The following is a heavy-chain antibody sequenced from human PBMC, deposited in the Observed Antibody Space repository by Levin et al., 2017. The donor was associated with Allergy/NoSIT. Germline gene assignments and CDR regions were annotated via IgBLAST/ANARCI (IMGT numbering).Heavy chain of an antibody. Sequence: GESLKISCAASGFTFSNAWMSWVRQAPGKGLEWVGRIKSKTDGGTTDYAAPVKGRFTISRDDSKNTLYLQMNSLKTEDTAVYYCTTRDSSSWSLLDYWGQGTLVTVSS. V-gene: IGHV3-15*01. D-gene: IGHD6-13*01. CDR1: GFTFSNAW. J-gene: IGHJ4*02. CDR2: IKSKTDGGTT. CDR3: TTRDSSSWSLLDY.